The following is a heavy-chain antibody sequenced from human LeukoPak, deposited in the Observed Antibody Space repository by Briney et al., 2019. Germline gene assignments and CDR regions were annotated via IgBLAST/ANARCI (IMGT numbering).Heavy chain of an antibody. CDR3: ARASGDYVPIDY. D-gene: IGHD4-17*01. Sequence: GGSLRLSCAASGFIISTRYMSWVRQAPGKGLEWVSLIHSDYKTYSADSVKGRFTISMDNSHNTLYLQMDSLRIEDTAVYYCARASGDYVPIDYWGQGTLVTVSS. CDR1: GFIISTRY. J-gene: IGHJ4*02. CDR2: IHSDYKT. V-gene: IGHV3-53*01.